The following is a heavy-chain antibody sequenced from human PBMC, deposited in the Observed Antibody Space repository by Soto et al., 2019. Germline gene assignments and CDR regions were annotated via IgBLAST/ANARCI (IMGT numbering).Heavy chain of an antibody. V-gene: IGHV4-59*01. J-gene: IGHJ4*02. D-gene: IGHD2-21*02. CDR2: IYYSGST. Sequence: SATLSLTCTVSGGSISSYYWSWIRPPPGKGLEWIGYIYYSGSTNYNPSLKSRVTISVDTSKNQFSLKLSSVTAADTAVYYCAGTEDYCGGDCYFDYWGQGTLVTVSS. CDR3: AGTEDYCGGDCYFDY. CDR1: GGSISSYY.